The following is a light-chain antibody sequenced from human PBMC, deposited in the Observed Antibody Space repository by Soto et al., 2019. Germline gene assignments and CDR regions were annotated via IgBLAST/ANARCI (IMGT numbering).Light chain of an antibody. CDR1: SSDVGGYNY. J-gene: IGLJ2*01. Sequence: QSALTQPASVSGSPGQSITISCTGTSSDVGGYNYVSWYQQHPGKAPKLMIYEVSNRPSGVSNRFSGSKSGNTASLTISGLQAEDGADYYCSSYTSSSTRGVFGGGPKVTAL. CDR2: EVS. CDR3: SSYTSSSTRGV. V-gene: IGLV2-14*01.